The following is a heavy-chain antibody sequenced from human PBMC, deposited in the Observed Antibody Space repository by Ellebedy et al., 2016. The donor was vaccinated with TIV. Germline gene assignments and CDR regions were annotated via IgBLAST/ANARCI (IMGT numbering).Heavy chain of an antibody. D-gene: IGHD5-18*01. Sequence: GESLKISXAASGFTFSRNVMNWVRQAPGKGLEWVSSISANGGNTYDADSVKGRFTISRDNSNNMLYLQMNGLRAEDTAIYYCAKTKGYSDAFDSWGQGTMVTVS. CDR3: AKTKGYSDAFDS. J-gene: IGHJ3*01. CDR1: GFTFSRNV. V-gene: IGHV3-23*01. CDR2: ISANGGNT.